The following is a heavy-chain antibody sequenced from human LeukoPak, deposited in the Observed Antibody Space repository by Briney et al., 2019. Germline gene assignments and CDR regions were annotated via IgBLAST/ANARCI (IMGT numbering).Heavy chain of an antibody. CDR3: ARRGFCDY. D-gene: IGHD3-3*01. V-gene: IGHV3-7*04. J-gene: IGHJ4*02. CDR2: IKEDGSEK. CDR1: GFTFSSYW. Sequence: GGSLRLSCAASGFTFSSYWMTWVRQAPGRGLEWVANIKEDGSEKFYGHSVKGRFTISRDNAKNSLYLQMNSLRAEDTAVYYCARRGFCDYWGQGTLVTVSS.